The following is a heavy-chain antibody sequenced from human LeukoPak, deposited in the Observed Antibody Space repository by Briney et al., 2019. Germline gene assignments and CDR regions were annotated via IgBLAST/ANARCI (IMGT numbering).Heavy chain of an antibody. Sequence: GRSLRLSCAASGFTFGSYAMHWVRQAPGKGLEWVSGNSWNSGSIGYADSVKGRFTISRYNARNSLYLQMNSLRAEDMALYYCAKDRAYDSSASLDYWGQGTLVTVSS. D-gene: IGHD3-22*01. CDR3: AKDRAYDSSASLDY. CDR2: NSWNSGSI. V-gene: IGHV3-9*03. CDR1: GFTFGSYA. J-gene: IGHJ4*02.